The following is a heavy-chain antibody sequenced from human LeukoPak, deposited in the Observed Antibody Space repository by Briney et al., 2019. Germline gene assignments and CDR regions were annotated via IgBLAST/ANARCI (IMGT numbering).Heavy chain of an antibody. J-gene: IGHJ4*02. CDR1: GFTFSSYA. Sequence: GGSLRLSCAASGFTFSSYAMSWVRQAPGKGLEWVSAISGSGGSTYYADSVKGRFTISRDNSKNTLYLQMNSLRAEDTAVYYCATTARSGNSPYYFDYWGQGTLVTVSS. V-gene: IGHV3-23*01. CDR3: ATTARSGNSPYYFDY. D-gene: IGHD4-23*01. CDR2: ISGSGGST.